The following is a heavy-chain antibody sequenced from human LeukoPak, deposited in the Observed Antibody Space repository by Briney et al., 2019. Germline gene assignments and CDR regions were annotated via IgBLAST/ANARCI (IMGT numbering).Heavy chain of an antibody. CDR3: AKAYYGSGSLDY. V-gene: IGHV3-9*01. CDR2: ISWNGGSI. Sequence: GGSLRLSCAASGFTFDDYAMHWVRQAPGKGLEWVSGISWNGGSIGYADSVKGRFTISRDNAKNSLYLQMNSLRVEDTALYYCAKAYYGSGSLDYWGQGTLVTVSS. CDR1: GFTFDDYA. J-gene: IGHJ4*02. D-gene: IGHD3-10*01.